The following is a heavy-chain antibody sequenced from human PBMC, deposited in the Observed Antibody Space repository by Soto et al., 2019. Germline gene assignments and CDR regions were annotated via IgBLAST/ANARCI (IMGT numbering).Heavy chain of an antibody. V-gene: IGHV4-39*01. Sequence: SETLSLTCTVSGGSISSSSYYWGWIRQPPGKGLEWIGSIYYSGSTYYNPSLNVRVTISVDTSKNQSSLKLRSVTAADPTVYYRAPHTGQYDSGTDFDYLYQGTLVAVSS. CDR1: GGSISSSSYY. CDR2: IYYSGST. J-gene: IGHJ4*02. CDR3: APHTGQYDSGTDFDY. D-gene: IGHD3-3*01.